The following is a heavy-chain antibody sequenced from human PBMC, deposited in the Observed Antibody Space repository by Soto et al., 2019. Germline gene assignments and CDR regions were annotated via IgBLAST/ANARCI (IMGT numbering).Heavy chain of an antibody. J-gene: IGHJ6*02. V-gene: IGHV3-33*01. CDR1: GFTFSSYG. Sequence: QVQLVESGGGVVQPGRSLRLSCAASGFTFSSYGMHWVRQAPGKGLEWVAVIWYDGSNKYYADSVKGRFTISRDNSKNTLYLQMNSLRAEDTAVYYCSRGRRHYYYGMDVWGQWTTVTVSS. CDR2: IWYDGSNK. CDR3: SRGRRHYYYGMDV.